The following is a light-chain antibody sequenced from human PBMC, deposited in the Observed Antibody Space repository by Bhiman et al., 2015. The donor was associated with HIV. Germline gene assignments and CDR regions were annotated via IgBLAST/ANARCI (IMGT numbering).Light chain of an antibody. J-gene: IGLJ1*01. CDR3: SSYAGSFYV. Sequence: QSALTQPPSASGSPGQSVTISCTGTSSDVGGYNYVSWYQQHPGQAPKLMIYEVSKRPSGVPDRFSGSKSGNTASLTVSGLQAEDEADYYCSSYAGSFYVFGIGTKVTVL. CDR1: SSDVGGYNY. V-gene: IGLV2-8*01. CDR2: EVS.